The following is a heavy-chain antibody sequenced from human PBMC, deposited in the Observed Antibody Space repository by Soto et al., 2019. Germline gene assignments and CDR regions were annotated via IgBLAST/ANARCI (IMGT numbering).Heavy chain of an antibody. CDR3: ARELKWELNFDP. J-gene: IGHJ5*02. D-gene: IGHD1-26*01. CDR1: GFTFSSYG. V-gene: IGHV3-33*01. Sequence: QVQLVESGGGVVQPGRSLRLSCAASGFTFSSYGMHWVRQAPGKGLEWVAVIWYDGSNKYYADSVKGRFTISRDNSKNTLYLQMNSLRAEDTAVYYCARELKWELNFDPWGQGTLVTVSS. CDR2: IWYDGSNK.